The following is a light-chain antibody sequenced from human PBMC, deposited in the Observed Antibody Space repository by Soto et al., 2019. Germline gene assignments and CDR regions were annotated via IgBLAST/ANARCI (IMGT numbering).Light chain of an antibody. J-gene: IGLJ3*02. Sequence: QLVLTQSPSASASLGASVKLTCTLSSGHSTYAIAWHQQQPEKGPRYLMKLNSDGSHSRGDGIPDRFSGSSSGAERYLTISSLQSEDEAYYYCQTWDTGIRVFGGGTQLTV. CDR2: LNSDGSH. V-gene: IGLV4-69*02. CDR1: SGHSTYA. CDR3: QTWDTGIRV.